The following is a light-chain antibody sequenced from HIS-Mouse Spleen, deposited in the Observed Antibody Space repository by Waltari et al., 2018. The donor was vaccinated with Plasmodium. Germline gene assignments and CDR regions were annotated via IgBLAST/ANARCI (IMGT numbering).Light chain of an antibody. CDR1: RSDVGGYNY. J-gene: IGLJ1*01. CDR2: DVS. CDR3: CSYAGSYTYV. Sequence: QSALTQPRSVSGSPGQSVTISCTGTRSDVGGYNYVSWYQQHPGKAPKLMIYDVSKLPSCVPDRFSGSKSGNTASLTISGLQAEDEADYYCCSYAGSYTYVFGTGTKVTVL. V-gene: IGLV2-11*01.